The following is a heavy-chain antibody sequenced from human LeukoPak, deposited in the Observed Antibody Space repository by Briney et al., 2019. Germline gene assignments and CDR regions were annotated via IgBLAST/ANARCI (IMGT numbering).Heavy chain of an antibody. CDR1: GGSISSGGYS. Sequence: SETLSLTCAVSGGSISSGGYSWSWIRQPPGKGLEWIGYIYHSGSTYYNPSLKSRVTISVDRSKNQFSLKLSPVTAADTAVYYCARAPLRAVGLFDYWGQGTLVTVSS. CDR2: IYHSGST. CDR3: ARAPLRAVGLFDY. V-gene: IGHV4-30-2*01. J-gene: IGHJ4*02. D-gene: IGHD6-19*01.